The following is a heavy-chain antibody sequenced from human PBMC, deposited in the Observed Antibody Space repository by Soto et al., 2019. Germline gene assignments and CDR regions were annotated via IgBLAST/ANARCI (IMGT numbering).Heavy chain of an antibody. CDR3: ARDGEGGYCSSTSCYLDWFDP. Sequence: SGKVSCKASGGTFSSYAISWVRQAPGQGLEWMGGIIPIFGTANYAQKFQGRVTITADGSTSTAYMELSSLRSEDTAVYYCARDGEGGYCSSTSCYLDWFDPWGQGTLVTVSS. D-gene: IGHD2-2*01. CDR2: IIPIFGTA. V-gene: IGHV1-69*13. J-gene: IGHJ5*02. CDR1: GGTFSSYA.